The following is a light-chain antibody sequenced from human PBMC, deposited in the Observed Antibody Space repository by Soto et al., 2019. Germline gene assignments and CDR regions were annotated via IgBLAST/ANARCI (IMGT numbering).Light chain of an antibody. CDR2: GAS. Sequence: ESVSTQSPGTVSLSPGERATSGWGVIQSVNSNYLAWYQQKPGQAPRLLIYGASTRATGIPDRFSGSGSGTDFTLTISRLEPEDSAVYFCQQYGSSPTWTFGQGTKVDI. J-gene: IGKJ1*01. CDR3: QQYGSSPTWT. V-gene: IGKV3-20*01. CDR1: QSVNSNY.